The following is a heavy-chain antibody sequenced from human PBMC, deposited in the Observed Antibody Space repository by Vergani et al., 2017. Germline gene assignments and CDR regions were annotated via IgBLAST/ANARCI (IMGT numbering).Heavy chain of an antibody. D-gene: IGHD2-21*01. Sequence: QVQLVQSGPELKKPGASVKVSCKASVYTFTSYAMNWVRQAPRQGLEWMGLINTYTGNPTYAQGFTGRFVFSLDTSVSTTYLQISILKAEDTAVYYCARGLVVIATPEWWCNPWGQGTLLTVSS. CDR1: VYTFTSYA. J-gene: IGHJ5*02. CDR3: ARGLVVIATPEWWCNP. CDR2: INTYTGNP. V-gene: IGHV7-4-1*02.